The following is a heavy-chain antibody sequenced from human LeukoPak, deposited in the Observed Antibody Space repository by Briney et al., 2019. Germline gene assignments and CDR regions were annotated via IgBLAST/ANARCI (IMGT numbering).Heavy chain of an antibody. D-gene: IGHD2-15*01. Sequence: ASVKVSCKASGYTFTSYGISWVRQAPGQGLEWMGWISAYNGNTNYAQKLQGRVTMTTDTSTSTADMELRSLRSDDTAVYYCARGALYCSGGSCYLQGAYYFDYWGQGTLVTVSS. J-gene: IGHJ4*02. CDR2: ISAYNGNT. V-gene: IGHV1-18*01. CDR3: ARGALYCSGGSCYLQGAYYFDY. CDR1: GYTFTSYG.